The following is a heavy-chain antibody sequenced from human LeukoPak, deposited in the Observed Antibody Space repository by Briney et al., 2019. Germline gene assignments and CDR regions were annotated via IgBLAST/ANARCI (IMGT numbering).Heavy chain of an antibody. Sequence: SETLSLTCTVSGGSISGYYWSWIRQPPGRGLEWIGYIYYSGSTNYNPSLTSRVTISVDTSKNQFSLKLRSVTDADTAVYYCARGGCSSTSCSFDYWGQGTLVTVSS. CDR1: GGSISGYY. CDR2: IYYSGST. CDR3: ARGGCSSTSCSFDY. D-gene: IGHD2-2*01. V-gene: IGHV4-59*01. J-gene: IGHJ4*02.